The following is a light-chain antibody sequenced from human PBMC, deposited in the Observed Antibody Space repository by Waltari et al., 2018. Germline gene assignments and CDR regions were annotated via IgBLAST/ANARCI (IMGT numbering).Light chain of an antibody. CDR1: QSISST. Sequence: EIVMTQSPATLSVSPGERATLSCRARQSISSTLAWYQQKPGQAPRLLIYDASTRATGSPARFSGSGSGTEFTLTISSLQSEDFAVYYCQQYYNWPRLTFGGGTKVEIK. CDR3: QQYYNWPRLT. J-gene: IGKJ4*01. V-gene: IGKV3-15*01. CDR2: DAS.